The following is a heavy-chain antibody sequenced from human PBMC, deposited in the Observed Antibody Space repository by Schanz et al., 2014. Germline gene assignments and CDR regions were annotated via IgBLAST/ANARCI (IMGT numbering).Heavy chain of an antibody. CDR3: ARIGGSVFDY. Sequence: VQLVESGGGLVEPGGSLRLSCAASGFSFSDYFMAWIRQPPGRGLEWVSYIGNGGVTIYYADSVKGRFTISRDNSKNSLYLQMNSLRAEDTAVYYCARIGGSVFDYWAQGTLVTGSS. D-gene: IGHD3-10*01. V-gene: IGHV3-11*01. CDR2: IGNGGVTI. J-gene: IGHJ4*02. CDR1: GFSFSDYF.